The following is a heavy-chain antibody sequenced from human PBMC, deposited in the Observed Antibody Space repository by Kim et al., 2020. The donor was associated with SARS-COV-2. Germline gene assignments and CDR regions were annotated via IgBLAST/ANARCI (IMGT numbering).Heavy chain of an antibody. D-gene: IGHD3-22*01. CDR3: AKSQRGITMIVVAPTGDAFDI. CDR2: IIPIFGTA. J-gene: IGHJ3*02. V-gene: IGHV1-69*13. CDR1: GGTFSSYA. Sequence: SVKVSCKASGGTFSSYAISWVRQAPGQGLEWMGGIIPIFGTANYAQKFQGRVTITADESTSTAYMELSSLRSEDTAVYYCAKSQRGITMIVVAPTGDAFDIWGQGTMVTVSS.